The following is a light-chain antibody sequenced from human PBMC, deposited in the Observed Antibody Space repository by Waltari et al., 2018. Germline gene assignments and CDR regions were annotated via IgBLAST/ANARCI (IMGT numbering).Light chain of an antibody. Sequence: SYVLTQPPSVSVSPGKTARITCGGHNLGTRTVNWYQQKPGQAPVLVLRYASTRPSGVPERFSASDSGNMATLTISRVEAGDEADYYCQVWHTTSDPYVVFGGGTKLTVL. CDR1: NLGTRT. CDR3: QVWHTTSDPYVV. CDR2: YAS. V-gene: IGLV3-21*04. J-gene: IGLJ2*01.